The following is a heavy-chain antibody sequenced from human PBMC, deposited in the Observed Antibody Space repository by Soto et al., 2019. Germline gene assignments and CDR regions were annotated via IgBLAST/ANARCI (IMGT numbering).Heavy chain of an antibody. V-gene: IGHV3-11*06. CDR3: ARDGSGSYYNPGDY. D-gene: IGHD1-26*01. CDR2: ISSSSSYT. Sequence: GGSLRVSCAASGFTIIYYYMSWIRQAPGKGLEWVSYISSSSSYTNYADSVKGRFTISRDNAKNSLYPQMNSLRAEDTAVYYCARDGSGSYYNPGDYWGQGTLVTVSS. CDR1: GFTIIYYY. J-gene: IGHJ4*02.